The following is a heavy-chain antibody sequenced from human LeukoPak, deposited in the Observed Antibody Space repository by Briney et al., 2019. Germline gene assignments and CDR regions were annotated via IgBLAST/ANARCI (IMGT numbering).Heavy chain of an antibody. CDR2: IYYSGST. J-gene: IGHJ5*02. Sequence: SETLSLTCTVSGGSISSYYWSWIRQPPGKGLEWIGYIYYSGSTNYNPSLKSRVTISVDTSKNRFSLKLSSVTAADTAVYYCARGRGEGRGISMVRGVRAPSYNWFDPWGHGTQVTVSS. CDR3: ARGRGEGRGISMVRGVRAPSYNWFDP. D-gene: IGHD3-10*01. CDR1: GGSISSYY. V-gene: IGHV4-59*12.